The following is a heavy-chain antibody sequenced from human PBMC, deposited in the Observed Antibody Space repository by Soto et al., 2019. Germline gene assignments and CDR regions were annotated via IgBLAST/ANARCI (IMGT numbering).Heavy chain of an antibody. D-gene: IGHD3-3*01. J-gene: IGHJ5*02. CDR3: ARDGDLRSDFWSGPLGGGWFDP. CDR1: GGTFSNTA. CDR2: IIPIFGST. V-gene: IGHV1-69*12. Sequence: QVQLVQSGAEVRKPGSSVKVSCKTSGGTFSNTAITGVRQAPGRGLEWVGGIIPIFGSTNYAQKFQGRVTITADESTSTAYMELSSLTSEDTAVYYCARDGDLRSDFWSGPLGGGWFDPWGQGTLVTVSS.